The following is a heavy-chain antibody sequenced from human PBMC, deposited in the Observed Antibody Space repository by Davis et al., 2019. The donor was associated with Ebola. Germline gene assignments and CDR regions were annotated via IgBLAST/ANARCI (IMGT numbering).Heavy chain of an antibody. CDR2: INPSGGSK. D-gene: IGHD3-3*01. Sequence: ASVQVTCKASGYTLTSYYMHWVRQAPGQGLEWMGIINPSGGSKSYAQKFQGRVTMTRDTSTSTVYMELSSLRSEDTAVYYCARDLGWEWYYFDYWGQGTLVTVSS. CDR3: ARDLGWEWYYFDY. V-gene: IGHV1-46*01. J-gene: IGHJ4*02. CDR1: GYTLTSYY.